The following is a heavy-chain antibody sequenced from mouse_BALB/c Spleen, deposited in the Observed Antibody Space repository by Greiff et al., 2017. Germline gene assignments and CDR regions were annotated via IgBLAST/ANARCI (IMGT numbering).Heavy chain of an antibody. V-gene: IGHV1-31*01. CDR3: ARHRYDDAMDY. D-gene: IGHD2-14*01. Sequence: VQLKQSGPELVKPGASVKISCKASGYSFTGYYMHWVKQSHVKSLEWIGRINPYNGATSYNQNFKDKASLTVDKSSSTAYMELHSLTSEDSAVYYCARHRYDDAMDYWGQGTSVTVSS. CDR2: INPYNGAT. J-gene: IGHJ4*01. CDR1: GYSFTGYY.